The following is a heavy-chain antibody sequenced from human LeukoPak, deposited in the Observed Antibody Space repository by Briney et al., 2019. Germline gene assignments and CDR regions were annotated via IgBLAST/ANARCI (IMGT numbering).Heavy chain of an antibody. CDR1: GGSISSYY. D-gene: IGHD6-13*01. J-gene: IGHJ6*03. Sequence: KPSETLSLTCTVSGGSISSYYWSWIRQPAGKGLEWIGRIYTSGSTNYNPSLKSRVTMSVDTSKNQFSLKLSSVTAADTAVYYCARAFGGSSSWSDYYYYYMDVWGKGTTVTVSS. CDR3: ARAFGGSSSWSDYYYYYMDV. CDR2: IYTSGST. V-gene: IGHV4-4*07.